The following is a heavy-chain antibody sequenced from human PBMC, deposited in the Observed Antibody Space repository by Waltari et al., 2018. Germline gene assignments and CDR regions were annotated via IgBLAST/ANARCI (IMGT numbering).Heavy chain of an antibody. CDR2: IYYSWST. D-gene: IGHD2-15*01. J-gene: IGHJ3*02. CDR1: GGSISSHY. Sequence: QVQLQESGPGLVKPSETLSLPCTVSGGSISSHYWSWIRQPPGKGLEWIGYIYYSWSTNYNPSLKSRVTISVDTSKNQFSLKLSSVTAADTAVYYCARDRYCSGGSCYLDAFDIWGQGTMVTVSS. CDR3: ARDRYCSGGSCYLDAFDI. V-gene: IGHV4-59*11.